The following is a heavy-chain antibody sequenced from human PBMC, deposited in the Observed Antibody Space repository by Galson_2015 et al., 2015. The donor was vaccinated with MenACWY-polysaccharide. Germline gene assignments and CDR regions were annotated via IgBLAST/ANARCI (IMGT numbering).Heavy chain of an antibody. J-gene: IGHJ4*02. CDR1: GYTFTNYG. CDR3: ARVDRYCTGLSCLDY. CDR2: ISAFSGNI. D-gene: IGHD2-8*02. V-gene: IGHV1-18*01. Sequence: SVKVSCKASGYTFTNYGVTWVRQAPGQGLEWMGWISAFSGNIDYAQKFQGRVTMTIETSTATGFMELRSLRFDDTAVYYCARVDRYCTGLSCLDYWGQGALVTVSS.